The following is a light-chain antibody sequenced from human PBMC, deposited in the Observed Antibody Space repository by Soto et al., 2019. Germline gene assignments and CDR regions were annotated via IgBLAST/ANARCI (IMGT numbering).Light chain of an antibody. CDR1: QSVSSY. CDR2: DAS. J-gene: IGKJ3*01. V-gene: IGKV3-11*01. Sequence: EIVLTQSPGTLSLSPGERATLSCRASQSVSSYLAWYQQKPGQAPRLLIYDASNRATGIPARFSGSGSGTDFTLTISSLEPEDFGVYYCQQRSNWPPFTFGPGTKVDIK. CDR3: QQRSNWPPFT.